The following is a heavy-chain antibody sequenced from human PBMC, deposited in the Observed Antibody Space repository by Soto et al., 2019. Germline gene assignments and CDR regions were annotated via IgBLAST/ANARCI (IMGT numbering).Heavy chain of an antibody. D-gene: IGHD6-19*01. J-gene: IGHJ4*02. CDR2: INPNSGGT. CDR3: AREGAYSSGWYSFDY. V-gene: IGHV1-2*02. Sequence: QVQLVQSGAEVKKPGASVKVSCKASGYTFTGYYMHWVRQAPGQGLEWMGWINPNSGGTNYAQKFQGRVTMTRDTSISTAYMELSRLRSDDTAVYCCAREGAYSSGWYSFDYWGQGTLVTVSS. CDR1: GYTFTGYY.